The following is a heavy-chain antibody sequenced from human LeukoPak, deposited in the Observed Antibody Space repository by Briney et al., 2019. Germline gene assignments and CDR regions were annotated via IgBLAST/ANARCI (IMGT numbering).Heavy chain of an antibody. CDR1: GFTFSSYE. CDR3: ARDRRLGALYDSSGTYFDY. Sequence: GGSLRLSCAASGFTFSSYEMIWVRQASGKGLEWVSYISSSGSTIYYADSVKGRFTISRDNAKNSLYLQMNSLRAEDTAVYYCARDRRLGALYDSSGTYFDYWGQGTLVTVSS. D-gene: IGHD3-22*01. J-gene: IGHJ4*02. V-gene: IGHV3-48*03. CDR2: ISSSGSTI.